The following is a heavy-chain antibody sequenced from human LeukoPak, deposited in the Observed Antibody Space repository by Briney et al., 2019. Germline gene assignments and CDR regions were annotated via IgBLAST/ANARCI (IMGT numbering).Heavy chain of an antibody. CDR3: ASYGDYYFDY. D-gene: IGHD4-17*01. J-gene: IGHJ4*02. V-gene: IGHV4-34*01. Sequence: SETLSLTCAVYGGSFNGYYWSWIRQPPGKGLEWIGEINHSGSTNYNPSLKSRVTISVDTSKNQFSLKLSSVTAADTAVYYCASYGDYYFDYWGQGTLVTVSS. CDR2: INHSGST. CDR1: GGSFNGYY.